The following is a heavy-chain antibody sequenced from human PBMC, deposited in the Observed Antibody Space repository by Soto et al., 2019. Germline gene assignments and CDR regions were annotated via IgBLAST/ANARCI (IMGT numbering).Heavy chain of an antibody. V-gene: IGHV3-48*02. CDR2: ISSSSSTI. CDR3: ARSNLVATINGDYYYYGMDV. J-gene: IGHJ6*02. D-gene: IGHD5-12*01. CDR1: GFTFSSYS. Sequence: EVQLVESGGGLVQPGGSLRLSCAASGFTFSSYSMNWVRQAPGKGLEWVSYISSSSSTIYYADSVKGRFTISRDNAKNSLYLQMNSLRDEDTAVYYCARSNLVATINGDYYYYGMDVWGRGITVTVSS.